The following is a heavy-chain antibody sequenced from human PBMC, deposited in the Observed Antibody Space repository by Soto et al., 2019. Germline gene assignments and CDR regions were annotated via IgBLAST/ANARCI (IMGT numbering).Heavy chain of an antibody. D-gene: IGHD2-15*01. CDR1: GGSFSGYY. J-gene: IGHJ5*02. V-gene: IGHV4-34*01. CDR2: INRSGST. CDR3: ARCSVENWFDP. Sequence: SETLSLTCAVYGGSFSGYYWSWIRQPPGKGLEWIGEINRSGSTNYNPSLKSRVTISVDTSKNQFSLKLSSVTAADTAVYYCARCSVENWFDPWGQGTLVTVSS.